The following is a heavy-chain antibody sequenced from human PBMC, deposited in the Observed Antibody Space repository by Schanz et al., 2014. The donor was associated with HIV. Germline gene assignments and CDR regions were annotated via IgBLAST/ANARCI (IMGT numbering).Heavy chain of an antibody. CDR3: ANTEYPYSSSSDYYYGMDV. V-gene: IGHV3-33*06. CDR1: GFTFSSYG. Sequence: QVHLVESGGGVVQPGRSLRLSCVASGFTFSSYGMHWVRQAPGKGLEWVAVIWYDGSHKHYADSVKGRFTISKDNSKNTLYLQMNSLRAQDTAVYYCANTEYPYSSSSDYYYGMDVWGQGTTVTVSS. D-gene: IGHD6-6*01. J-gene: IGHJ6*02. CDR2: IWYDGSHK.